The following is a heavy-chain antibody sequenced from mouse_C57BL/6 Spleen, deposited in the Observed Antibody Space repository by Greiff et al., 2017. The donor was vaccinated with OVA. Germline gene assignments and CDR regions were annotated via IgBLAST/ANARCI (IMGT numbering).Heavy chain of an antibody. CDR3: VRPADGYYEGIFAY. D-gene: IGHD2-3*01. J-gene: IGHJ3*01. CDR1: GFSFNTYA. V-gene: IGHV10-1*01. CDR2: IRSKSNNYAT. Sequence: EVKVVESGGGLVQPKGSLKLSCAASGFSFNTYAMNWVRQAPGKGLEWVARIRSKSNNYATYYADSVKDRFTISRDDSESMLYLQMNNLKTEDTAMYYCVRPADGYYEGIFAYWGQGTLVTVSA.